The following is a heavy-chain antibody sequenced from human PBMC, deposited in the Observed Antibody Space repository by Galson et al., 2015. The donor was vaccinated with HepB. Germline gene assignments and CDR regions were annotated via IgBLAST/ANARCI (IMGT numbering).Heavy chain of an antibody. CDR3: AGLGHSSGWYDPLRGY. V-gene: IGHV3-21*01. CDR2: ISSSNSYI. D-gene: IGHD6-19*01. Sequence: SLRLSCAVSGFTFSSYSINWVRQAPGKGLEWVSSISSSNSYIYYADSVKGRFTISRDNAKNSLYLQMNSLRAEDTAVYYCAGLGHSSGWYDPLRGYWGQGTLVTVSS. J-gene: IGHJ4*02. CDR1: GFTFSSYS.